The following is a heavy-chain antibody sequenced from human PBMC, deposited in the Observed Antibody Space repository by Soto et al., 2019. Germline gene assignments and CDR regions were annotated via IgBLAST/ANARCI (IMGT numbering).Heavy chain of an antibody. D-gene: IGHD2-2*01. J-gene: IGHJ6*03. V-gene: IGHV3-11*01. Sequence: QVHLVESGGGLVKPGGSLRLSCTASGFTFSDYQMSWIRQAPGKGLEWVSYIGSSGLSVYYEDSVKGRFTISRDNANNSLHRHKHSLRAEDSAVYYCARDLRQLLSHNYYYYYLDVWGKGTTVSVSS. CDR1: GFTFSDYQ. CDR3: ARDLRQLLSHNYYYYYLDV. CDR2: IGSSGLSV.